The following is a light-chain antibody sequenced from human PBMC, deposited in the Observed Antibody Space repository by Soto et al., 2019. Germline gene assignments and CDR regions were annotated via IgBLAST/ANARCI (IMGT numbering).Light chain of an antibody. Sequence: EIVMTQSPATLSLSPGERAALSCRASQSINSELAWYQQKPGQPPRLLIYGASTSATGVPARFTGSESGSEFTLTISGLQSEDFAVYYCQRGHNWPLTFGQGTRLEI. CDR3: QRGHNWPLT. CDR1: QSINSE. V-gene: IGKV3-15*01. J-gene: IGKJ2*01. CDR2: GAS.